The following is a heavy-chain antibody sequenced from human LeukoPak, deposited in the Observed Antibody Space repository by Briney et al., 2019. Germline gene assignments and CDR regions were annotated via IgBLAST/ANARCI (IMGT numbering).Heavy chain of an antibody. V-gene: IGHV1-69*01. CDR3: ARSTYGDRQNFDY. J-gene: IGHJ4*02. D-gene: IGHD4-17*01. CDR2: LISIFGTA. Sequence: GASVKGSSKASLGTSSSYAISWVRQARGQGVEWMGGLISIFGTANYAQKFQGRVPITAHESTSTAYMELSSLRSEDTAVYYCARSTYGDRQNFDYWGQGTLVTVSS. CDR1: LGTSSSYA.